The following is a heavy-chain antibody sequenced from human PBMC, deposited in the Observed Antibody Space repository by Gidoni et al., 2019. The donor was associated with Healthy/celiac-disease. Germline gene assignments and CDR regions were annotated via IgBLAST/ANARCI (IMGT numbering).Heavy chain of an antibody. J-gene: IGHJ6*02. CDR2: INPSGGST. V-gene: IGHV1-46*01. CDR1: GYTFTSYY. CDR3: ARCLWKTDYDGMDV. Sequence: QVQLVQSGAEVKKPGGSVKVSCKASGYTFTSYYMHWVRQAPGQGLEWMGIINPSGGSTSYAQKFQGRVTMTRDTSTITVYMELSSLRSEDTAVYYRARCLWKTDYDGMDVWGQGTTVTVSS. D-gene: IGHD3-10*01.